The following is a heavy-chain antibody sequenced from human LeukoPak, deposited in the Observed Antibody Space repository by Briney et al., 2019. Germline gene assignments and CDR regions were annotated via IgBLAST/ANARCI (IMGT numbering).Heavy chain of an antibody. CDR3: ARARTYCNSTSCYYYYYMDV. V-gene: IGHV4-4*09. Sequence: PSETLSLTCKVSDGSFSTYYWSWIRQPPGKGLERIGYIYTTGYTKYNPSLKSRVTISVDTSKNQFSLKLRSVTAADTAVYYCARARTYCNSTSCYYYYYMDVWGKGTTVVVSS. CDR2: IYTTGYT. D-gene: IGHD2-2*01. CDR1: DGSFSTYY. J-gene: IGHJ6*03.